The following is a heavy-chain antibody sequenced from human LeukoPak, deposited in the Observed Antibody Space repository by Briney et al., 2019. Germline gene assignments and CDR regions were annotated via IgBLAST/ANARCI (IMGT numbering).Heavy chain of an antibody. CDR1: GGSISSSNW. Sequence: SGTLSLTCAVSGGSISSSNWWSWVRQPPGKGLEWIGEIYHSGSTNYNPSLKSRVTISVDTSKNQFSLKLSSVTAADTAVYYCARGGTYYYDSSGYYSGTNDYWGQGTQVTVSS. CDR2: IYHSGST. CDR3: ARGGTYYYDSSGYYSGTNDY. D-gene: IGHD3-22*01. V-gene: IGHV4-4*02. J-gene: IGHJ4*02.